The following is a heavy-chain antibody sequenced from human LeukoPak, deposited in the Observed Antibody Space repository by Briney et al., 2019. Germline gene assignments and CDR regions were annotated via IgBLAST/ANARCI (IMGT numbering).Heavy chain of an antibody. V-gene: IGHV4-59*01. CDR1: GGAISSYY. J-gene: IGHJ5*02. Sequence: SETLSLTCTVAGGAISSYYWSWSRQPPGKGQEGSGYSYYSGSTNYNPSLKSRVTISVDTSKNQFSLKLSSVTAADTAVYYCARVGYGYGWDWFDTWGQGNLVTVSS. CDR3: ARVGYGYGWDWFDT. D-gene: IGHD5-18*01. CDR2: SYYSGST.